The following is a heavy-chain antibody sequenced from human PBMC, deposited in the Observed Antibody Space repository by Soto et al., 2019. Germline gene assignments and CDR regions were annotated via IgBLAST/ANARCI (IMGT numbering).Heavy chain of an antibody. CDR3: ARGGIGLRWYSSFDY. J-gene: IGHJ4*02. V-gene: IGHV5-10-1*03. Sequence: EVQLVQSGAEVKKPGESLRISCKGSGYSFTSYWISWVRQMPGKGLEWMGRIDPSDSYTNYSPSFQGHVTISADKSISTAYLQWSSLKASDTAMYYCARGGIGLRWYSSFDYWGQGTLVTVSS. CDR2: IDPSDSYT. D-gene: IGHD4-17*01. CDR1: GYSFTSYW.